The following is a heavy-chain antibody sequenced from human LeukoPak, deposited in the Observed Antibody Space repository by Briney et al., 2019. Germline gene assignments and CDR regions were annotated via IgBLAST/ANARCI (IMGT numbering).Heavy chain of an antibody. Sequence: SETLSLTCTVSGGSVSSYYWSWIRLPPGKGLEWIGYIYYSGSTSYSGNTNYNPSLKSRVTMLVDTSKNQFSLKLSSVTAADTAVYYCARDPQVLRYFDWLPTGAFDIWGQGTMVTVSS. V-gene: IGHV4-59*02. CDR1: GGSVSSYY. CDR3: ARDPQVLRYFDWLPTGAFDI. D-gene: IGHD3-9*01. CDR2: IYYSGST. J-gene: IGHJ3*02.